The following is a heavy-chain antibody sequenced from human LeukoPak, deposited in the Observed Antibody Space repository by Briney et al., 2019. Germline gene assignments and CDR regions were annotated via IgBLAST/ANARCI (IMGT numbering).Heavy chain of an antibody. J-gene: IGHJ4*02. D-gene: IGHD2-15*01. CDR2: IYYSGST. Sequence: SETLSLTCTVSGDSVSSGNYYWSWIRQPPGKGLEWIGYIYYSGSTNYNPSLKSRVTISVDTSKNQFSLKLSSVTAADTAVYYCARGYCSGGSCYADYWGQGTLVTVSS. CDR1: GDSVSSGNYY. V-gene: IGHV4-61*01. CDR3: ARGYCSGGSCYADY.